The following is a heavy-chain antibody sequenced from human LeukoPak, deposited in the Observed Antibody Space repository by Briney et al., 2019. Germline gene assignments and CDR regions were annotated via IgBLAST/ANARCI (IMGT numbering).Heavy chain of an antibody. Sequence: PSETLSLTCTVSGGSIRSYYWSWIRQPPGKGLEWIGYVFHTGDTNYNPSLKSRGTISADTSKNQFSLKISSVTAADTAVYYCAGHPFPRPFEYWGQGTLVTVSS. J-gene: IGHJ4*02. CDR3: AGHPFPRPFEY. CDR1: GGSIRSYY. V-gene: IGHV4-59*08. CDR2: VFHTGDT. D-gene: IGHD6-6*01.